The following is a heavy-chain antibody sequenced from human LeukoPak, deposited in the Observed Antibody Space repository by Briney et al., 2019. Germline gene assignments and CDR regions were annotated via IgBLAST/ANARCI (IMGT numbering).Heavy chain of an antibody. Sequence: GGSLRLSCAASGFTFSSYTMHWVRQAPGKGLEWVAVISYDGSNKYYADSVKGRFTISRDNSKNTLYLQMNSLRAEDTAVYYCARDAELVTFDHWGQGTLVTVSS. V-gene: IGHV3-30*04. D-gene: IGHD1-1*01. J-gene: IGHJ4*02. CDR3: ARDAELVTFDH. CDR2: ISYDGSNK. CDR1: GFTFSSYT.